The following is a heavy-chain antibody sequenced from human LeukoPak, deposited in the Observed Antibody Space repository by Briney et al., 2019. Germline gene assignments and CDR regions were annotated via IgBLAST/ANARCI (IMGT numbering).Heavy chain of an antibody. CDR3: ATDPQITNWYDYFDF. CDR1: RFTFSSYA. D-gene: IGHD1-1*01. Sequence: GGSLRLSCAASRFTFSSYAMSWVRQAPGKWLEWVSGISSRGGSTYYADSVKGRFTISTDNSKNTLYLHMNSLRAEDTAVYFCATDPQITNWYDYFDFWGQGTLVTVSS. J-gene: IGHJ4*02. V-gene: IGHV3-23*01. CDR2: ISSRGGST.